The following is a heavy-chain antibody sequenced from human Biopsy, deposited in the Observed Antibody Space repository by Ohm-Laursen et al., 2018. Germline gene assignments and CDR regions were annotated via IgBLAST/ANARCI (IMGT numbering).Heavy chain of an antibody. CDR3: ARGSNEYGGLYFPH. J-gene: IGHJ1*01. CDR2: ISHTGYA. Sequence: GTLSLTCTVSGGSFTGHYRTWIRQPPGKGLEWIGHISHTGYASYKSSLKSRVTISLDTSRKHFSLRLTSLAAADTAAYYCARGSNEYGGLYFPHWGQGTLVTVSS. D-gene: IGHD4-23*01. V-gene: IGHV4-59*11. CDR1: GGSFTGHY.